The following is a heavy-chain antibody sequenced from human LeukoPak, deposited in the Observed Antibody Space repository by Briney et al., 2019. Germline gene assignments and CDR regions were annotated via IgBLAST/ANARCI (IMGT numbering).Heavy chain of an antibody. J-gene: IGHJ4*02. CDR3: AVIAAAGTQLDY. Sequence: GASVKVSCKASGYTFTAYDMYWVRQAPGQGLEWMGWINPNSGVTNYAQKFRGRVTMARDPSISTAYMELNRLRSDDTAVYYCAVIAAAGTQLDYWGQGTLVTVSS. CDR1: GYTFTAYD. CDR2: INPNSGVT. V-gene: IGHV1-2*02. D-gene: IGHD6-13*01.